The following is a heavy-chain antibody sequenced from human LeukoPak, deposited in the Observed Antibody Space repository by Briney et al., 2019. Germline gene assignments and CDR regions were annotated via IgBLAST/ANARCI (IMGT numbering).Heavy chain of an antibody. D-gene: IGHD4-17*01. CDR3: ARCDGDFDYFDY. J-gene: IGHJ4*02. V-gene: IGHV4-59*12. CDR1: SGSITNYY. Sequence: SETLSLTCTVSSGSITNYYWSWLRQPPGKGLEWIGFIYYSGNTNYNPFLKSRVTISVDKSKNQFSLKLSSVTAADTAVYYCARCDGDFDYFDYWGQGTLVTVSS. CDR2: IYYSGNT.